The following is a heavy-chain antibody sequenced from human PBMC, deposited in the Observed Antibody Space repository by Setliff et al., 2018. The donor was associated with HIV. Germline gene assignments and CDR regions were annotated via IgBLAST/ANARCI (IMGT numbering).Heavy chain of an antibody. CDR3: AKFFGGYGDYMGFDY. CDR1: GFTFSNQV. D-gene: IGHD4-17*01. CDR2: ISGTGADT. V-gene: IGHV3-23*01. Sequence: GGSLRLSCAASGFTFSNQVMTWVRQAPGKGLEWVSSISGTGADTYYADSVKGRFAISRDNSKNTLYLQMNSLRAEDTAVYYCAKFFGGYGDYMGFDYWGQGTLVTVSS. J-gene: IGHJ4*02.